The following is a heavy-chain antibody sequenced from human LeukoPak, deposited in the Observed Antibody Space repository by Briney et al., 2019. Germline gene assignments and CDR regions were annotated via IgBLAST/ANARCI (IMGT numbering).Heavy chain of an antibody. CDR3: ARGYYYGSGSYYEDY. CDR2: FDPEDGET. V-gene: IGHV1-24*01. CDR1: GYTLTELS. D-gene: IGHD3-10*01. Sequence: GASVKVSCKVSGYTLTELSMHWVRQAPGKGLEWMGGFDPEDGETIYAQKLQGRVTMTTDTSTSTAYMELRSLRSDDTAVYYCARGYYYGSGSYYEDYWGQGTLVTVSS. J-gene: IGHJ4*02.